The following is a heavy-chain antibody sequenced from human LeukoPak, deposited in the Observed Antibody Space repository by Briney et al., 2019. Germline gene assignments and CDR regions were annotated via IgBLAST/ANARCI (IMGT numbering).Heavy chain of an antibody. CDR2: IYSYGSST. J-gene: IGHJ4*02. Sequence: PGGSLRLSCAASVFTFSSSWMHSVRHAPGKGLVSVSRIYSYGSSTSYADSVKGRFIISRDNTKNALYLQIYSLRAEDTAVYYFAGGRVAAADWVQGTLVTVSS. V-gene: IGHV3-74*01. D-gene: IGHD6-13*01. CDR3: AGGRVAAAD. CDR1: VFTFSSSW.